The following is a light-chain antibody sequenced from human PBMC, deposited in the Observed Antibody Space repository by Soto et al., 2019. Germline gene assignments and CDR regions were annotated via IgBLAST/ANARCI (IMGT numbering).Light chain of an antibody. V-gene: IGLV2-8*01. CDR2: EVS. CDR3: SSYAGSNNFVV. CDR1: SSDVGGYNY. J-gene: IGLJ2*01. Sequence: QSVLTQPPSASGSPGQSVTISCTGTSSDVGGYNYVSWYQQHPGKAPKLMIYEVSKRPSVVPDRFSGSKSGNTASLTVSGLQAEDEAEYYCSSYAGSNNFVVFGGGTKLTVL.